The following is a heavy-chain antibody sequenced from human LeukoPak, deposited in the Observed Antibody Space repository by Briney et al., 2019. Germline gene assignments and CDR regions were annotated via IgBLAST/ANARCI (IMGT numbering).Heavy chain of an antibody. CDR1: GGSFSGYY. D-gene: IGHD6-6*01. CDR2: IKHSGST. Sequence: SETLSLTCAVYGGSFSGYYWSWIRQPPGKGLEWIGEIKHSGSTNYNPSLESRVTISVDTSKNQFSLKLRSVTAADTAVYYCARGRRYSSSGYDYWGQGTLVTVSS. J-gene: IGHJ4*02. CDR3: ARGRRYSSSGYDY. V-gene: IGHV4-34*01.